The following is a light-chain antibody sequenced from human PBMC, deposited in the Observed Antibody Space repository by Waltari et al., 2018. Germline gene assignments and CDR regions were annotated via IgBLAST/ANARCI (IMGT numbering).Light chain of an antibody. V-gene: IGLV6-57*03. J-gene: IGLJ3*02. CDR2: QDT. CDR3: QSSDINHHGV. Sequence: FVLTQTHSVSESPGKTVTISCTRSSGSIVSNYAQWYQQRPGSAPTTVIYQDTRRLAGVPDRFSGSVDKSSNSSALTISGLQTEDAADYYCQSSDINHHGVFGGGTKLTVL. CDR1: SGSIVSNY.